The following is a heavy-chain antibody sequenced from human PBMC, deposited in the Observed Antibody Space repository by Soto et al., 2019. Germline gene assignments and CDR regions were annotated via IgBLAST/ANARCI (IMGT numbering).Heavy chain of an antibody. V-gene: IGHV4-4*02. CDR1: GDSISSPTW. CDR3: AGGRYGSGNDLLNI. CDR2: MYHSGST. D-gene: IGHD3-10*01. J-gene: IGHJ4*02. Sequence: PSETLSLTCAVSGDSISSPTWCTWVRQPPGRGLEWIGEMYHSGSTNYKSSLKSRVTISVDKSKNHFSLNLKSVTAADTAVYFCAGGRYGSGNDLLNICGQGSLVTVSS.